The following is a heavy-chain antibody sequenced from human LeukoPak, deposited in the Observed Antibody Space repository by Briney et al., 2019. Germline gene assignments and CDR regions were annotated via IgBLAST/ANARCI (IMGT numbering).Heavy chain of an antibody. V-gene: IGHV3-21*04. J-gene: IGHJ4*02. CDR3: ARDSYSSGWYTDY. D-gene: IGHD6-19*01. CDR1: GFIFSSYE. CDR2: ISSNTLYI. Sequence: GGSLRLSCAASGFIFSSYETNWVRQAPGKGLEWVPSISSNTLYIYYADSVKGRFTISRDNAKNSLFLQMNSLRAEDTAVYYCARDSYSSGWYTDYWGQGILVTVSS.